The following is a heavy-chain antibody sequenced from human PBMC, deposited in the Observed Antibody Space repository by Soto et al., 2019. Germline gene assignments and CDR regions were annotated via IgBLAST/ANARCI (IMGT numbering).Heavy chain of an antibody. CDR2: ISYDGSNK. J-gene: IGHJ4*02. CDR3: AKVGLNPGIAVAGFDY. CDR1: GFTFSSYG. V-gene: IGHV3-30*18. Sequence: GGSLRLSCAASGFTFSSYGMHWVRQAPGKGLEWVAVISYDGSNKYYADSVKGRFTISRDNSKNTLYLQMNSLRAEDTAVYYCAKVGLNPGIAVAGFDYWGQGTLVTVSS. D-gene: IGHD6-19*01.